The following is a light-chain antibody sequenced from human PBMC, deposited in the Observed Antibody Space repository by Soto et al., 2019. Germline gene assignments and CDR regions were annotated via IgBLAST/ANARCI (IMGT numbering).Light chain of an antibody. J-gene: IGKJ4*01. CDR3: QQHINWPLT. V-gene: IGKV3-11*01. CDR1: QTVSSS. CDR2: EAS. Sequence: EIVLTQSPATLSLSPGERATLSCRASQTVSSSLAWYQQKPGQAPRLLIYEASNRATGIPARFSGSGSGADFTLTISRLEPEDFALYYCQQHINWPLTSGGGTKVDIK.